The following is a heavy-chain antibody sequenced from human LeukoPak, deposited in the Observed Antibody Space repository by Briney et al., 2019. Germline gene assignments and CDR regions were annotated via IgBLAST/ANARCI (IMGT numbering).Heavy chain of an antibody. CDR3: ARRGTMVRGPYGGWFDP. D-gene: IGHD3-10*01. Sequence: PSETLSLTCTVSGHSISSGYYWSWIRQPPGKGLEWIVEINHSGSTNYNPSLKSRVTISVDTSKNQFSLKLSSVTAADTAVYYCARRGTMVRGPYGGWFDPWGQGTLVTVSS. J-gene: IGHJ5*02. CDR1: GHSISSGYY. V-gene: IGHV4-34*01. CDR2: INHSGST.